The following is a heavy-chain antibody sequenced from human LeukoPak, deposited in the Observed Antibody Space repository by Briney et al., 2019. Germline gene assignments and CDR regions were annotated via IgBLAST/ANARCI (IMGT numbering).Heavy chain of an antibody. CDR2: IYHSGST. CDR3: ARAQQLVRGYYYYGMDV. V-gene: IGHV4-4*02. CDR1: GGSISSSNW. D-gene: IGHD6-13*01. J-gene: IGHJ6*02. Sequence: SETLSLTCAVSGGSISSSNWWSWVRQPPGKGLEWIGEIYHSGSTNYNPSLKSRVTISVDKSKNQFSLRLSSVTAADTAVYYCARAQQLVRGYYYYGMDVWGQGTTVTVSS.